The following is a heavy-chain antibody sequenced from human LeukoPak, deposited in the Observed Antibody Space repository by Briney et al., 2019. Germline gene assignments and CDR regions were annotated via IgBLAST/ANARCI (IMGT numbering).Heavy chain of an antibody. Sequence: ASVKVSCKVSGYTLTELSMHWVRQAPGKGLEWMGGFDPEDGETIYAQKFQGRVTMTEDTSTDTAYMELSCLRSADTAVYYCATGRTGTTSYYYYYMDVWGKGTTVTVSS. J-gene: IGHJ6*03. CDR2: FDPEDGET. D-gene: IGHD1-1*01. CDR1: GYTLTELS. V-gene: IGHV1-24*01. CDR3: ATGRTGTTSYYYYYMDV.